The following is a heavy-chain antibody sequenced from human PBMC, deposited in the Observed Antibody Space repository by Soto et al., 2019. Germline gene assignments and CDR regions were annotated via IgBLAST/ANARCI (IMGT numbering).Heavy chain of an antibody. D-gene: IGHD3-16*01. V-gene: IGHV1-18*01. Sequence: VPLVQSGGEVKRPGTSVKVSCEASGYSFANYGITWVRQAPGQGLEWMGWISGYNSNTNYAQKFEGRVTMTKDTTKSTAYMEVRSLRFDDTAGYYCGRERQGEPGLYWGQGTPVTVSS. CDR1: GYSFANYG. J-gene: IGHJ4*02. CDR3: GRERQGEPGLY. CDR2: ISGYNSNT.